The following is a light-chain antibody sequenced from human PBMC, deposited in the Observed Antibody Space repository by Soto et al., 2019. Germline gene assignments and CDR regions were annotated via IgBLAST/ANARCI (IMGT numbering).Light chain of an antibody. CDR1: SSNIGSNY. CDR3: AAWDDSLSGFYV. V-gene: IGLV1-47*01. J-gene: IGLJ1*01. CDR2: RNN. Sequence: QSVLTQPPSASGTPGQRVTISCSGSSSNIGSNYVYWYQQLPGTAPKLLIYRNNQRPSGVPDRFSGSKSGTSASLAISVVRSEDEADYYCAAWDDSLSGFYVFGTGTKAPS.